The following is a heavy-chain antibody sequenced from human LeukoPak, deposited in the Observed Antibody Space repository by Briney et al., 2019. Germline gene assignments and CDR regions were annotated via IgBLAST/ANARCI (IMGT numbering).Heavy chain of an antibody. Sequence: PGGSLRLSCAASGFTFGSYAMGWVRQAPGKGLEWVSAVSASGPNTYYADSVKGRFTISRDNSKNTLYLQMNSLRAEDTAVYYCAKLEIVVVPAAIDYWGQGTLVTVSS. CDR3: AKLEIVVVPAAIDY. J-gene: IGHJ4*02. CDR2: VSASGPNT. CDR1: GFTFGSYA. V-gene: IGHV3-23*01. D-gene: IGHD2-2*03.